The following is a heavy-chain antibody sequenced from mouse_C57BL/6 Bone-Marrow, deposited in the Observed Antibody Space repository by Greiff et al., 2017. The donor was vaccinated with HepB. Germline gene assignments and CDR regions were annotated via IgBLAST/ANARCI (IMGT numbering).Heavy chain of an antibody. CDR3: ARRELTGTKRFYFDY. CDR2: IDPANGNT. V-gene: IGHV14-3*01. Sequence: EVQLQQSVAELVRPGASVKLSCTASGFNIKNTYMHWVKQRPEQGLEWIGRIDPANGNTKYAPKFQGKDTITADTSSNTAYLQLSSLTSEDTAIYYCARRELTGTKRFYFDYWGQGTTLTVSS. CDR1: GFNIKNTY. D-gene: IGHD4-1*01. J-gene: IGHJ2*01.